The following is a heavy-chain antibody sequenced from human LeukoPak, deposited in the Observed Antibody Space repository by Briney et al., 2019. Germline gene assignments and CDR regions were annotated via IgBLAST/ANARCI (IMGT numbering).Heavy chain of an antibody. CDR1: GGSINGYY. D-gene: IGHD2-15*01. V-gene: IGHV4-4*09. Sequence: SETLSLTCTVSGGSINGYYWSWIRQPRGKELEWIGYIYTSGSTNYNPSLKSRVTISVDTSKNRFSLKLSSVTAADTAVYYCARSRQLFYFDSWGQGTLVTVSS. CDR2: IYTSGST. J-gene: IGHJ4*02. CDR3: ARSRQLFYFDS.